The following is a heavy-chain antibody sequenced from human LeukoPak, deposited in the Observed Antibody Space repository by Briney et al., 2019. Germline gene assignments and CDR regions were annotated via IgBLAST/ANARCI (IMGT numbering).Heavy chain of an antibody. J-gene: IGHJ4*02. CDR1: GFTFSSYA. CDR2: ISGSGGST. Sequence: GGSLRLSCAASGFTFSSYAMSWVRQAPGQGLEWVSAISGSGGSTYYADSVKGRFTISRDNSKNTLYLQMNSLRAEDTAVYYCAMSWLLGTYFDYWGQGTLVAVSS. CDR3: AMSWLLGTYFDY. V-gene: IGHV3-23*01. D-gene: IGHD5-24*01.